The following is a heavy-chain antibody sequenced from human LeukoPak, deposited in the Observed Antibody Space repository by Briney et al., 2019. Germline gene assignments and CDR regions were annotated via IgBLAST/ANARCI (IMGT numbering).Heavy chain of an antibody. D-gene: IGHD6-19*01. J-gene: IGHJ1*01. V-gene: IGHV1-18*01. CDR2: ISLYNPKT. Sequence: ASVKVSCKASGYTFTSYAISWVRQAPGQGLDWMGWISLYNPKTNYAQKFQGRVTMTTDTSTSTAYMELRSLRSDDTAVYYCARLGVAGDPSSAEYFQHWGQGTLLTVSS. CDR1: GYTFTSYA. CDR3: ARLGVAGDPSSAEYFQH.